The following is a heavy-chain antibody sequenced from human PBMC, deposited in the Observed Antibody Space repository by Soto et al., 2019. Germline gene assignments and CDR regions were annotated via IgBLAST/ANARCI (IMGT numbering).Heavy chain of an antibody. CDR3: AKSSVRGIKHS. V-gene: IGHV4-31*03. CDR2: IYFSGSA. Sequence: QVQLQESGPGLVKPSQTLSLTCTVSGDSLGRGGYYWSWIRQHPGKGLEWIGYIYFSGSAYYNPSLKSRVTMSIDTSKNQFSLRLTSLTAADTAVYYCAKSSVRGIKHSWGQGTLAIVSS. CDR1: GDSLGRGGYY. D-gene: IGHD3-10*01. J-gene: IGHJ4*02.